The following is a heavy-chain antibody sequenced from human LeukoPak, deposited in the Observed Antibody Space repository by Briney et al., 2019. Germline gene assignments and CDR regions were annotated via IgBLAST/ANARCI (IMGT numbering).Heavy chain of an antibody. Sequence: ASVKVSCKASGGTFNSYAISWVRQAPGQGLEWMGGIIPIFGTANYAQKFQGRVTMTEDTSTDTAYMELSSLRSEDTAVYYCASGLPYQLLDYWGQGTLVTVSS. CDR1: GGTFNSYA. D-gene: IGHD2-2*01. CDR3: ASGLPYQLLDY. CDR2: IIPIFGTA. J-gene: IGHJ4*02. V-gene: IGHV1-69*06.